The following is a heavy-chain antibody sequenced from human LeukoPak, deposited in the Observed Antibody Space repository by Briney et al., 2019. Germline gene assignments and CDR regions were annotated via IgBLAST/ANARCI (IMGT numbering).Heavy chain of an antibody. D-gene: IGHD6-13*01. Sequence: PGGSLRLSCAASGFTFSSYAMSWVRQAPGKGLELVSAISGSGGSTYYADSVKGRFTISRDNSKNTLYLQMSSLRAEDTAVYYCAKPPRWQQLPRFDYWGQGTLVTVSS. CDR3: AKPPRWQQLPRFDY. CDR2: ISGSGGST. J-gene: IGHJ4*02. V-gene: IGHV3-23*01. CDR1: GFTFSSYA.